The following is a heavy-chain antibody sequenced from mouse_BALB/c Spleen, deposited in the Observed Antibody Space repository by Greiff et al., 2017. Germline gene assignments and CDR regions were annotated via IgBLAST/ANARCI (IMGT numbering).Heavy chain of an antibody. Sequence: EVQLVESGGGLVKPGGSLKLSCAASGFTFSSYAMSWVRQTPEKRLEWVASISSGGSTYYPDSVKGRFTISRDNARNILYLQMSSLRSEDTAMYYCARGSSSYPYWYFDVWGAGTTVTVSS. CDR2: ISSGGST. CDR1: GFTFSSYA. D-gene: IGHD1-1*01. V-gene: IGHV5-6-5*01. J-gene: IGHJ1*01. CDR3: ARGSSSYPYWYFDV.